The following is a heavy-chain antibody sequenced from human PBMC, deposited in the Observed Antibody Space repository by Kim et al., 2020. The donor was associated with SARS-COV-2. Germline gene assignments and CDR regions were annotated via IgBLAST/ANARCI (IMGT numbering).Heavy chain of an antibody. J-gene: IGHJ4*02. CDR2: INPSGGST. V-gene: IGHV1-46*01. Sequence: ASVKVSCKASGYTFTSYYMHWVRQAPGQGLEWMGIINPSGGSTSYAQKFQGRVTMTRDTSTSTVYMELSSLRSEDTAVYYCASDGPSDYDILTGYYKPDYWGQGTLVTVSS. CDR3: ASDGPSDYDILTGYYKPDY. CDR1: GYTFTSYY. D-gene: IGHD3-9*01.